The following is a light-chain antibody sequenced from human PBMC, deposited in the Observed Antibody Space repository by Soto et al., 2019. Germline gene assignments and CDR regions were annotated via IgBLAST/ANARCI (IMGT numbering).Light chain of an antibody. Sequence: EIVLTQSPGTLSVSPGEGATLSCRASQRISICYLAWYQQKPDQAPRLLIYGSSTRATGIPDRFSGSGSETDFTLTISRLEPEDFAVYYCQQYGGSPWTFGQGNKVEIK. J-gene: IGKJ1*01. V-gene: IGKV3-20*01. CDR2: GSS. CDR3: QQYGGSPWT. CDR1: QRISICY.